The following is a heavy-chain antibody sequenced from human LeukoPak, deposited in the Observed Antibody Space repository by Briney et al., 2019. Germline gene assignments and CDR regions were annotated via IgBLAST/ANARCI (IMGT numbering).Heavy chain of an antibody. Sequence: GGSLRLSCAASGFTFSSYSMNWVRQAPGKGLKWVSSISSSSSYIYYADSVKGRFTISRDNAKNSLYLQMNSLRAEDTAVYYCARDQDTAMRSFDYWGQGTLVTVSS. CDR2: ISSSSSYI. CDR3: ARDQDTAMRSFDY. CDR1: GFTFSSYS. J-gene: IGHJ4*02. V-gene: IGHV3-21*01. D-gene: IGHD5-18*01.